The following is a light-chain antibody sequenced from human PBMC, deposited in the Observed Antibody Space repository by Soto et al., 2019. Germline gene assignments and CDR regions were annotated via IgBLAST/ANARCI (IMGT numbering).Light chain of an antibody. J-gene: IGLJ1*01. V-gene: IGLV2-8*01. CDR3: SSYAGSNNFGV. CDR1: SSDVGGYNY. CDR2: EVS. Sequence: QSVLTQPPSASGSPAQSVTISCTGNSSDVGGYNYVSWYQQHPGKAPKLMIYEVSKRPSGVPDRFSGSKSGNTASLTVSGLQAEDEADYYCSSYAGSNNFGVFGTGTKVT.